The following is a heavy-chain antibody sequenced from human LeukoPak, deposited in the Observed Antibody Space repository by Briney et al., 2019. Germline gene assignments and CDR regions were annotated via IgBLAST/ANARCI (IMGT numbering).Heavy chain of an antibody. CDR2: IDWDDDK. CDR3: ARIRRDGYSLDY. V-gene: IGHV2-70*11. Sequence: ESGPTLVNPTQTLTLTCTFSGFSLSTSGMCVSWIRQPPGKALEWLARIDWDDDKYYSTSLKTRLTISKDTSKNQAVLTMTNMDPVDTATYYCARIRRDGYSLDYWGQGTLVTVSS. J-gene: IGHJ4*02. D-gene: IGHD5-24*01. CDR1: GFSLSTSGMC.